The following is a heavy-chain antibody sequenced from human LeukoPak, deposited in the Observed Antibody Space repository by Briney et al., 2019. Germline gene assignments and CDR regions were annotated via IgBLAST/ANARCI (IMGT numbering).Heavy chain of an antibody. Sequence: GGSLRLSCAASGFTFRNFWMHWVRQAPGKGLVWVSRINTDGSSTKYADSVKGRFTISRDNAKKTLYLQMNSLRAEDTAVYYCARDSAYCGGDCYSFDYWGQGTLVTVSS. V-gene: IGHV3-74*01. CDR1: GFTFRNFW. CDR2: INTDGSST. J-gene: IGHJ4*02. D-gene: IGHD2-21*02. CDR3: ARDSAYCGGDCYSFDY.